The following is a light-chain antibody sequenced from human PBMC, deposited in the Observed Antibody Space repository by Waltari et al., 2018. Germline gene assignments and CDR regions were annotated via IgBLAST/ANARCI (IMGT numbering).Light chain of an antibody. Sequence: QSALSQPASVSGSPGQSITISCTGASSDVGGPDYVSWYQQHPGKAPKLIIRDVNNRPSGVSNRFSGSKSGNTASLTISVLQAEDEADYYCSSYSTSSSLILFGEGTKVTVL. V-gene: IGLV2-14*03. J-gene: IGLJ2*01. CDR1: SSDVGGPDY. CDR3: SSYSTSSSLIL. CDR2: DVN.